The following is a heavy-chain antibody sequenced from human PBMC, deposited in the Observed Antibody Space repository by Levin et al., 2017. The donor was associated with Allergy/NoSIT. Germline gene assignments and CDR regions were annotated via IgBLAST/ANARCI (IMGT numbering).Heavy chain of an antibody. CDR3: ARRGYSYGGFDY. J-gene: IGHJ4*02. Sequence: GGSLRLSCAASGFTFSSYDMHWVRQATGKGLEWVSAIGTAGDTYYPGSVKGRFTISRENAKNSLYLQMNSLRAGDTAVYYCARRGYSYGGFDYWGQGTLVTVSS. V-gene: IGHV3-13*01. CDR2: IGTAGDT. D-gene: IGHD5-18*01. CDR1: GFTFSSYD.